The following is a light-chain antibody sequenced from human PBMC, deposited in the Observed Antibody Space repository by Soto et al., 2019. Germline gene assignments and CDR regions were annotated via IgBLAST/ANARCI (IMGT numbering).Light chain of an antibody. V-gene: IGLV2-14*01. CDR1: SSDVGGYNY. Sequence: QSALTQPASVSGSPGQSITISCTGTSSDVGGYNYVSWYQQHPGKAPKLMIYEVSNRPSGVPDRFSGSKSGNTASLTISGLQDEDEADYYCCSYPGSHTWVFGGGTQLTVL. CDR2: EVS. J-gene: IGLJ3*02. CDR3: CSYPGSHTWV.